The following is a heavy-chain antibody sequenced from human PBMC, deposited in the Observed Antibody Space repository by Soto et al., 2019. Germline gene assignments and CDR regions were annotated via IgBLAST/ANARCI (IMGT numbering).Heavy chain of an antibody. CDR2: IKQDGSEK. J-gene: IGHJ6*02. CDR3: ARDRYSYYDFWSGSLPYYYYGMDV. Sequence: GGSLRLSCAASGFTFSSYWMSWVRQAPGKGLEWVANIKQDGSEKYYVDSVKGRFTISRDNAKNSLYLQMNSLRAEDTAVYYCARDRYSYYDFWSGSLPYYYYGMDVWGQGTTVTVS. V-gene: IGHV3-7*01. D-gene: IGHD3-3*01. CDR1: GFTFSSYW.